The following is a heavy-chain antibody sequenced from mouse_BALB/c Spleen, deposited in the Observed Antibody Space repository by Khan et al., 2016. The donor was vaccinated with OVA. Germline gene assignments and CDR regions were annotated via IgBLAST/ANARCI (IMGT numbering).Heavy chain of an antibody. CDR3: ARGDGNYWSCDV. J-gene: IGHJ1*01. D-gene: IGHD2-1*01. Sequence: QVQLKQSGAELARPGASVKLSCKASGYTFTTYWMQWVKQRPGQGLEWIGAIYPGDGDTRYTQKFKGKATLTADKSSSTAYMQLSSLASEDSAVYYCARGDGNYWSCDVWGAGTTVTVSS. V-gene: IGHV1-87*01. CDR1: GYTFTTYW. CDR2: IYPGDGDT.